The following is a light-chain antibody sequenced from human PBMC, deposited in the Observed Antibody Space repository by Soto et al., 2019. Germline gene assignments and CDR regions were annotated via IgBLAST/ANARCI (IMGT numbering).Light chain of an antibody. CDR1: SSDVGGYNY. Sequence: QSALTQPASVSGSPGQSITISCTGTSSDVGGYNYVSWYQQLPGKAPKLMIYDVSGRPSGVSNRFSASKSGNTASLTISGLQAEYEADYYCCSYSSSSTLYVFGTGTKLTVL. CDR2: DVS. V-gene: IGLV2-14*03. J-gene: IGLJ1*01. CDR3: CSYSSSSTLYV.